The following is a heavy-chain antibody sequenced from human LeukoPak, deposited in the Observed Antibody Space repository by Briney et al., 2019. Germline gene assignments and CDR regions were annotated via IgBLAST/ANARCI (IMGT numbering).Heavy chain of an antibody. CDR2: INHSGST. D-gene: IGHD6-13*01. CDR3: ARAAADDAFDI. J-gene: IGHJ3*02. V-gene: IGHV4-34*01. Sequence: SETLSLTCAVYGGSFSGYYWSWMRQPPGKGLEWIGEINHSGSTNYNPSLKSRVTISVDTSKNQFSLKLSSVTAADTAVYYCARAAADDAFDIWGQGTMVTVSS. CDR1: GGSFSGYY.